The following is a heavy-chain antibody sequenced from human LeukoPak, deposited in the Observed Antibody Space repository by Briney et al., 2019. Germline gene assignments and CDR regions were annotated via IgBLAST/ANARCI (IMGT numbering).Heavy chain of an antibody. Sequence: GGSLRLSCAASGFAFSSYTMYWFRQAPGKGLEWVASVSVEGIGRYFPGSVEGRFTISRDNSKNTVYLQMNNVRPEDTAVYFCATVTKVDFDFWGQGTLVSVSS. V-gene: IGHV3-30-3*01. CDR1: GFAFSSYT. J-gene: IGHJ5*01. D-gene: IGHD4-11*01. CDR3: ATVTKVDFDF. CDR2: VSVEGIGR.